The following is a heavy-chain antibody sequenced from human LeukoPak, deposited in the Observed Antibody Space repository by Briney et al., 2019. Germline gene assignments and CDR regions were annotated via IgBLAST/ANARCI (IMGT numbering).Heavy chain of an antibody. V-gene: IGHV3-23*01. CDR2: ISGSGGST. CDR1: GFTFSSYA. Sequence: TGGSLRLSCAASGFTFSSYAMSWVRQAPGKGLEWVSAISGSGGSTYYADSVKGRFTISRDNSKNTLYLQMNSLRAEDTAVYYCARGRRDGYNLGYWGQGTLVTVSS. D-gene: IGHD5-24*01. J-gene: IGHJ4*02. CDR3: ARGRRDGYNLGY.